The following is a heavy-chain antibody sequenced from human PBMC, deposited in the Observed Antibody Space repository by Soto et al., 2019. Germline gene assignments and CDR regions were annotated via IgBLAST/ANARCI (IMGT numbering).Heavy chain of an antibody. CDR2: ISGSGGST. V-gene: IGHV3-23*01. Sequence: PGGSLRLSCAASGFTFSSYAMSWVRQAPGKGLEWVSAISGSGGSTYYADSVKGRFTISRDNSKNTLYLQMNSLRAEDTAVYYCAKEWRMITFGGVIVLAFDYWGQGTLVTVSS. CDR3: AKEWRMITFGGVIVLAFDY. D-gene: IGHD3-16*02. J-gene: IGHJ4*02. CDR1: GFTFSSYA.